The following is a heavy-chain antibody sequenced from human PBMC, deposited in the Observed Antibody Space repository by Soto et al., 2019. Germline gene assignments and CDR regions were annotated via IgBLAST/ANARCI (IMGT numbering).Heavy chain of an antibody. D-gene: IGHD4-17*01. J-gene: IGHJ4*02. CDR2: INHSGST. V-gene: IGHV4-34*01. CDR3: ARGAVTVTLDY. CDR1: GGSFSGYY. Sequence: SETLSLTCAVYGGSFSGYYWSWIRQPPGKGLEWIGEINHSGSTNYNPSLKSRVTISVDTSKNQFSLKLSSVTAADTAVYYCARGAVTVTLDYWGQGTLVTVSS.